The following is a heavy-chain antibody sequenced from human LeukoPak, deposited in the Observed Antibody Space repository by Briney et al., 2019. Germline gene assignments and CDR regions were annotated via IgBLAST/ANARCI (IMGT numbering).Heavy chain of an antibody. J-gene: IGHJ4*02. CDR1: GFTFSSYA. D-gene: IGHD5-18*01. V-gene: IGHV3-23*01. CDR3: ATCGYSYGRLDY. CDR2: ISGSGGST. Sequence: PGGSLRLSCAASGFTFSSYAMSWVRQAPGKGLEWVSAISGSGGSTYYADSVKGRFTISRDNSKNTLYLQMNSLRAEDTAVYYCATCGYSYGRLDYWGQGTLVTVSS.